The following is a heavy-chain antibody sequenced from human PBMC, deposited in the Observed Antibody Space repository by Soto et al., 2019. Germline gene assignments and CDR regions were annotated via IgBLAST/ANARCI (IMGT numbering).Heavy chain of an antibody. Sequence: SETLSLTCTVSGASINNYYWSWIRQPPGKGLEWIGYIYYSGTTNYNPSLKSRATISVDTSNNQFSLNLTSVTAADTAVYYCARHSAGYNNYYFDYWGQGALVTVSS. CDR3: ARHSAGYNNYYFDY. D-gene: IGHD4-4*01. J-gene: IGHJ4*02. CDR1: GASINNYY. V-gene: IGHV4-59*08. CDR2: IYYSGTT.